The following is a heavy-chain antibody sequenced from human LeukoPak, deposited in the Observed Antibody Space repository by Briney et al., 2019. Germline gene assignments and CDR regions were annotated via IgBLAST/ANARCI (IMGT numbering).Heavy chain of an antibody. CDR3: ARDSSSWYRNPFDY. CDR1: GGSFSGYY. V-gene: IGHV4-34*01. J-gene: IGHJ4*02. Sequence: SETLSLTCAVYGGSFSGYYWSWIRQPTGKGLEWIGEINHSGSTNYNPSLKSRVTISVDTSKNQFSLKLSSVTAADTAVYYCARDSSSWYRNPFDYWGQGTLVTVSS. CDR2: INHSGST. D-gene: IGHD6-13*01.